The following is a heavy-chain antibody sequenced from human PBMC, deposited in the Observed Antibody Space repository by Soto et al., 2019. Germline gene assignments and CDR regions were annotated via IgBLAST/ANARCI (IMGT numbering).Heavy chain of an antibody. CDR3: ARGDPGYGMDV. CDR2: VHSSGST. Sequence: SETLSLTCTVSGGSISNYYWSWIRQPPGRGLEWIGYVHSSGSTNYSPPLRSRVTISIDTSKRQFSLKLSSVAAADTAVYYCARGDPGYGMDVWGQGTTVTVSS. CDR1: GGSISNYY. J-gene: IGHJ6*02. V-gene: IGHV4-59*01.